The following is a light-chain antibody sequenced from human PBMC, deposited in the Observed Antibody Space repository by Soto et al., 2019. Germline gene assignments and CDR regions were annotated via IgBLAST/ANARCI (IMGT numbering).Light chain of an antibody. CDR3: QQHGGSPPLT. V-gene: IGKV3-20*01. CDR1: QSVSSY. CDR2: DAS. J-gene: IGKJ4*01. Sequence: EIVLTQSPGTLSLSPGERATLSCTASQSVSSYLAWYPQTPGQAPRLLIHDASIRATGIPDSFSVSGSGTDFTLTISSLEPEDLGEYYSQQHGGSPPLTFGGGTTVEIK.